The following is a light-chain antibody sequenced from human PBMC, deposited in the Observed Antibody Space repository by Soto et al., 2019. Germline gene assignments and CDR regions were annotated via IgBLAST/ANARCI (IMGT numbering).Light chain of an antibody. CDR2: RNN. V-gene: IGLV1-47*01. J-gene: IGLJ2*01. CDR1: SSNIGSNY. CDR3: AAWDDSLSVC. Sequence: QSVLTQPPSASGTPGQRVTISCSGSSSNIGSNYVYWYQQLPGTAPKLLIYRNNQRPSGVPDRFSGSKSGTSASLAISGLRYEDEADYYCAAWDDSLSVCFGGGTKLTVL.